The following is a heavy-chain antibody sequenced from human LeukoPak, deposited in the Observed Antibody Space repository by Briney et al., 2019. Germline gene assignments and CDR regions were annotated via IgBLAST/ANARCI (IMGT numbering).Heavy chain of an antibody. CDR3: ARGGYDFLYWFDP. Sequence: SETLSLTCTVSGGSISSGSYYWSWIRQPAGKRLEWIGRIYISGSTNYNPSLKSRVTISVDTSKNQFSLKLSSVTAADTAVYYCARGGYDFLYWFDPWGQGTLVTVSS. V-gene: IGHV4-61*02. D-gene: IGHD3-3*01. CDR1: GGSISSGSYY. J-gene: IGHJ5*02. CDR2: IYISGST.